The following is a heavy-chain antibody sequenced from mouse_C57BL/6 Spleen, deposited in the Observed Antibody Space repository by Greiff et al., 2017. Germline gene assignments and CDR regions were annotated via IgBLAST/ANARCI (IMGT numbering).Heavy chain of an antibody. CDR3: ARSGYGSSYVGAKGY. V-gene: IGHV1-82*01. CDR1: GYAFSSSW. CDR2: IYPGDGDT. Sequence: VQLQQSGPELVKPGASVKISCKASGYAFSSSWMNWVKQRPGKGLDWIGRIYPGDGDTNYNGKFKGKATLTADKSSSTAYMQLSSLTSEDSAVYFCARSGYGSSYVGAKGYWGQGTSVTVSS. D-gene: IGHD1-1*01. J-gene: IGHJ4*01.